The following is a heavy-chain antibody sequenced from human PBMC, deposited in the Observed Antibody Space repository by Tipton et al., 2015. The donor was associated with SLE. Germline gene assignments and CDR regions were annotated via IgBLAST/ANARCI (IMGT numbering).Heavy chain of an antibody. Sequence: TLSLTCSVSGDSISSGGDYWSWIRQHPGKGLEYIGYIYHSGSTHYNPSLKSRVTISVDTSKNQFSLKLSSVTAADTAGYYCARVPAFYYYYMDVLGKGTTVTVSS. CDR1: GDSISSGGDY. CDR2: IYHSGST. V-gene: IGHV4-31*03. CDR3: ARVPAFYYYYMDV. J-gene: IGHJ6*03.